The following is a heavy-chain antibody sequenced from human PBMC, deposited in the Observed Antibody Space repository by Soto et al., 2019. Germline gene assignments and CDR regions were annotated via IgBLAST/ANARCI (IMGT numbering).Heavy chain of an antibody. CDR1: GGSFSGYY. CDR3: ARGSLFGRDAFDI. V-gene: IGHV4-34*01. CDR2: INHSGST. J-gene: IGHJ3*02. Sequence: QVQLQQWGAGLLKPSETLSLTCAVYGGSFSGYYWSWIRQPPGKGLEWIGEINHSGSTNYNPSLKSRVTISVDTSKDQFSLKLSSVTAADTAVYYCARGSLFGRDAFDIWGQGTMVTVSS. D-gene: IGHD3-3*01.